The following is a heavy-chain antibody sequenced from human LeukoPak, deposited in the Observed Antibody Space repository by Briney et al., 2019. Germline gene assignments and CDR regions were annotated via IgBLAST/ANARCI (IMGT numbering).Heavy chain of an antibody. J-gene: IGHJ5*02. Sequence: PSGTLSLTCAVSGYSISSGYYWGWIRQPPGKGLEWIGSIYHSGSTYYNPSLKSRVTISVDTSKNQFSLKLSSVTAADTAVYYCARQLTGTTSVFNWFDPWGQGTLVTVSS. D-gene: IGHD1-20*01. CDR3: ARQLTGTTSVFNWFDP. CDR1: GYSISSGYY. CDR2: IYHSGST. V-gene: IGHV4-38-2*01.